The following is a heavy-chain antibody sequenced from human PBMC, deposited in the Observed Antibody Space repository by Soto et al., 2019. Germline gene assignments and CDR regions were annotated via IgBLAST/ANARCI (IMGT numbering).Heavy chain of an antibody. Sequence: GESLKISCKGSGYSFTSYWIGWVRQMPGKGLEWMGIIYPGDSDTRYSPSFQGQVTISADKSISTAYLQWSSLKASDTAMYYCARARLAALPLYYGMDVWGQGTTVTVSS. CDR1: GYSFTSYW. V-gene: IGHV5-51*01. CDR2: IYPGDSDT. D-gene: IGHD6-6*01. CDR3: ARARLAALPLYYGMDV. J-gene: IGHJ6*02.